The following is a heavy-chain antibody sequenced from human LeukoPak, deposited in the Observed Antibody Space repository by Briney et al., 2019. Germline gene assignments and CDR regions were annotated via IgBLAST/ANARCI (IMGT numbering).Heavy chain of an antibody. CDR3: ARDPAPYSKSLYYYYYGMDV. CDR2: ISYDGSNK. J-gene: IGHJ6*02. D-gene: IGHD4-11*01. CDR1: GFTFSSYA. Sequence: HAGGSLRLSCAASGFTFSSYAMHWVRQAPGKGLEWVAVISYDGSNKYYADSVKGRFTISRDNSKNTLYLQMNSLRAEDTAVYYCARDPAPYSKSLYYYYYGMDVWRQGTTVTVSS. V-gene: IGHV3-30-3*01.